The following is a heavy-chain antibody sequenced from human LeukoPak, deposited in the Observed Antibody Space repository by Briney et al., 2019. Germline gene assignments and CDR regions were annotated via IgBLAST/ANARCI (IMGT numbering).Heavy chain of an antibody. D-gene: IGHD6-13*01. CDR2: INSSGGST. CDR1: GYTFSSYY. CDR3: ALSEGAAADY. Sequence: ASVKVSCKASGYTFSSYYIHWVRQAPGQGLQWMGMINSSGGSTSYAQNFQGRVTMTRDTSASTVYMELSSLRSEDTAVYYCALSEGAAADYWGQGTLATVSS. J-gene: IGHJ4*02. V-gene: IGHV1-46*01.